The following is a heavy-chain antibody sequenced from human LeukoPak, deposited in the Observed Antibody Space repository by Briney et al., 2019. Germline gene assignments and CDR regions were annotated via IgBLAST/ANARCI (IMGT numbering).Heavy chain of an antibody. J-gene: IGHJ4*02. CDR2: IYPGDSDT. CDR3: ARLMGYYGSGSYYFSPWMDY. CDR1: GYSFTSYW. V-gene: IGHV5-51*01. Sequence: GESLKISCKGSGYSFTSYWIGWVRQLPGKGLEWMGIIYPGDSDTRYSPSFQGQGTISADKSISTAYLQRSSLKASDTAMYYCARLMGYYGSGSYYFSPWMDYWGQGTLVTVSS. D-gene: IGHD3-10*01.